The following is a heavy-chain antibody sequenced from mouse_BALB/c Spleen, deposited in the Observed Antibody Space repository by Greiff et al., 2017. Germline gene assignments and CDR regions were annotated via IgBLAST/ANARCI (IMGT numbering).Heavy chain of an antibody. CDR3: ARDYYYYFDY. CDR2: IYYSGTI. CDR1: GISITTGNYR. Sequence: EVQLQQSGPGLVKPSQTVSLTCTVTGISITTGNYRWSWIRQFPGNKLEWIGYIYYSGTITYNPSLTSRTTITRDTSKNQFFLEMNSLTAEDTATYYCARDYYYYFDYWGQGTTLTVSS. D-gene: IGHD1-1*01. J-gene: IGHJ2*01. V-gene: IGHV3-5*02.